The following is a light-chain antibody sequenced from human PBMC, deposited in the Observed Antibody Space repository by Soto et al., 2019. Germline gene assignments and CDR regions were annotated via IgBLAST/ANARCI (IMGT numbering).Light chain of an antibody. J-gene: IGKJ2*01. CDR2: DAS. Sequence: AIQLTQSPSSLSASVGDRVTITCRASQGISSALAWYQQKPGKAPKLLIYDASSLESGVPSRFSGSGSGTDFTLTISSLQPEYCATYYCKQFNSYPYTFGQGTKLEIK. CDR1: QGISSA. V-gene: IGKV1-13*02. CDR3: KQFNSYPYT.